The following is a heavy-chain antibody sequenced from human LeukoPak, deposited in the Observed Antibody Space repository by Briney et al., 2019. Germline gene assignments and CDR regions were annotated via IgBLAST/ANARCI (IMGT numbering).Heavy chain of an antibody. V-gene: IGHV3-23*01. D-gene: IGHD2-2*02. CDR1: GFTFSSYA. CDR2: ISGSGGNT. J-gene: IGHJ5*02. CDR3: AKDLGVVVPAAVQGWFDP. Sequence: PGGSLRLSCAASGFTFSSYAMSWVRQAPGKGLEWVSAISGSGGNTYYADSVKGRFTISRDNSKNTLYLQMNSLRAEDTAVYYCAKDLGVVVPAAVQGWFDPWGQGTLVTVSS.